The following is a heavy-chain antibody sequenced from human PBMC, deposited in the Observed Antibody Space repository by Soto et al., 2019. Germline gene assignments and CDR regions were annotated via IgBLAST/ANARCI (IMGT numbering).Heavy chain of an antibody. Sequence: GGSLRLSCAASGFTFSNYNMNWVRQAPGKGLEWVANIKQDGSEKYYVDSVKGRFTISRDNAKNSLYLQMNSLRAEDTAVYYCAKDQRISVAGRTDSWGQGTLVTVSS. CDR1: GFTFSNYN. CDR3: AKDQRISVAGRTDS. V-gene: IGHV3-7*01. CDR2: IKQDGSEK. J-gene: IGHJ4*02. D-gene: IGHD6-19*01.